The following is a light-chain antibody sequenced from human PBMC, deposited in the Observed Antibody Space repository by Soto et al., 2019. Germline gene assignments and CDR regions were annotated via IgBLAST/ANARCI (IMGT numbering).Light chain of an antibody. J-gene: IGLJ3*02. CDR2: EGS. CDR3: CSYAGSSTLV. CDR1: SSDVGSYNL. Sequence: QSALTQPASVSGSPGQSITTSCTGTSSDVGSYNLVSWYQQHPVKAPKLMIYEGSKRPSGVSNRFSGSKSGNTASLTISGLQAEDEADYCCCSYAGSSTLVFGGGTKLTVL. V-gene: IGLV2-23*01.